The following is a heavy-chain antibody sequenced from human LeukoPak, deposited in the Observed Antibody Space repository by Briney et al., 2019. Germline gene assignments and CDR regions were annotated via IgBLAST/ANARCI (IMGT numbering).Heavy chain of an antibody. CDR1: GGSISSSNW. V-gene: IGHV4-4*02. Sequence: SGTLSLTCAVSGGSISSSNWWSWVRQPPGKGLEWIGEIYHSGSTNYNPSLKSRVTISVDKSKNQFSLKLSSVTAADTAVYYCARWGYYDSSGYSLAEIYFQHWGQGTLVTVSS. J-gene: IGHJ1*01. D-gene: IGHD3-22*01. CDR3: ARWGYYDSSGYSLAEIYFQH. CDR2: IYHSGST.